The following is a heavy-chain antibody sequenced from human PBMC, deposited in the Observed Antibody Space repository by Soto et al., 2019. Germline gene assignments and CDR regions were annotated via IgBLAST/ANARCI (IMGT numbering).Heavy chain of an antibody. V-gene: IGHV1-69*01. CDR2: IIPMLGTP. D-gene: IGHD4-17*01. CDR3: ARSRNVAEFNDYGGNYHAFDI. J-gene: IGHJ3*02. CDR1: GGSVNSHA. Sequence: QVQLEQSGAEVKKAGSSVKVSCKAFGGSVNSHAISWVRQGPGQGLEWMGGIIPMLGTPTYAQRFQAGVTISADESTSTVYLDLSSLRSEDTAMYYCARSRNVAEFNDYGGNYHAFDIWGQGTTVTVSS.